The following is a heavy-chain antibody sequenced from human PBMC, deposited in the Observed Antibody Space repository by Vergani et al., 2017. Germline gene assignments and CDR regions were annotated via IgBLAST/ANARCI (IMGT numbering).Heavy chain of an antibody. CDR3: VHRLGYFDWDGAFDV. D-gene: IGHD3-9*01. Sequence: QITLRESGPTLVKPTQTLTLTCTFSGFSLTTGGEGVGWIRQPPGRALEWLAFVYWNDNERYSPSLKSRVTITKDTSKNEVILTMATMDPVDTATYYCVHRLGYFDWDGAFDVCVPGTMVTVSS. V-gene: IGHV2-5*01. CDR2: VYWNDNE. J-gene: IGHJ3*01. CDR1: GFSLTTGGEG.